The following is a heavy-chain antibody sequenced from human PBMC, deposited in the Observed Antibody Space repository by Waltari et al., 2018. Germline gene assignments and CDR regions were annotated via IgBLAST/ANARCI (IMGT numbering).Heavy chain of an antibody. J-gene: IGHJ3*02. CDR3: ARTTGARHDAFDI. CDR2: IYTSGST. D-gene: IGHD1-1*01. Sequence: QVQLQESGRRLVKTSETLSLTCSFSYDSIASFYWRWIRQTAGKGLEWLDHIYTSGSTDYNPSLRGRVSMSIDNSRNQFSLNLISVTTVDTAIYYCARTTGARHDAFDIWGQGTLVTVSS. CDR1: YDSIASFY. V-gene: IGHV4-4*07.